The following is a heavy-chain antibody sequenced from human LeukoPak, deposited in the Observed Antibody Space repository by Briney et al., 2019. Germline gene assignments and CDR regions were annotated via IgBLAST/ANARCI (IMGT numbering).Heavy chain of an antibody. J-gene: IGHJ4*02. V-gene: IGHV3-7*01. CDR1: GLTLSNYW. CDR2: IGHDGYYI. Sequence: GGSLRLSCAASGLTLSNYWMTWVRQAPGKGLEWVAIIGHDGYYIRYGDSVRGRFTISRDNANNALYLQMTRLRVEDTAIYYWVRDSSWYNTDWYAGGFDLWGQGALVAVSS. D-gene: IGHD6-19*01. CDR3: VRDSSWYNTDWYAGGFDL.